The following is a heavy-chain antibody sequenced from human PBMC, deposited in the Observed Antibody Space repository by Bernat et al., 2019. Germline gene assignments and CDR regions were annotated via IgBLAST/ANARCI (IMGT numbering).Heavy chain of an antibody. J-gene: IGHJ4*02. CDR1: GFSFSNYW. CDR3: AKVSGDYARGGFDY. CDR2: ISYDGSNK. Sequence: VQLVESGGGLVQPGGSLRLSCAASGFSFSNYWMHWVRQAPGKGLEWVAVISYDGSNKYYADSVKGRFTISRDNSKNTLYLQMNSLRPEDTALYYCAKVSGDYARGGFDYWGQGTLVTVYS. D-gene: IGHD4-17*01. V-gene: IGHV3-30*18.